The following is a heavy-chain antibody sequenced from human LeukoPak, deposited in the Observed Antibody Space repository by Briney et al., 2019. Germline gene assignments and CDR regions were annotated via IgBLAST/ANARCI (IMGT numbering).Heavy chain of an antibody. CDR1: GFTFSSYA. J-gene: IGHJ4*02. CDR2: ISYDGSNK. Sequence: GSLRLSCAASGFTFSSYAMHWVRQAPGKGLEWVAVISYDGSNKYYADSVKGRFTISRDNSKNTLYLQMNSLRAEDSALYYCTRDMQGSRLYLVGSQNDWGQGTLVTVSS. D-gene: IGHD1-26*01. CDR3: TRDMQGSRLYLVGSQND. V-gene: IGHV3-30*04.